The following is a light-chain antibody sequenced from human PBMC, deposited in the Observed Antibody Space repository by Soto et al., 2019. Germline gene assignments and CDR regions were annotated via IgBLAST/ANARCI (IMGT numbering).Light chain of an antibody. J-gene: IGKJ4*01. V-gene: IGKV1-6*01. CDR2: SAS. Sequence: AIQRTQSPSSLSASVGDRFTITCLASQVIRNDLGWYQQKPGKAPKLLIYSASSLQSGVPSRFSGSGSGTDFTLTISRLEPEDFAVYYCQHCQPYGDSPPLTVGEGTKVEIK. CDR3: QHCQPYGDSPPLT. CDR1: QVIRND.